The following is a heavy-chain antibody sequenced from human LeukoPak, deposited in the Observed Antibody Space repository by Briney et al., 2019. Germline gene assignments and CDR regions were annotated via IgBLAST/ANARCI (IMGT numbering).Heavy chain of an antibody. V-gene: IGHV4-39*01. CDR3: ARKNVITGTTESWFDP. D-gene: IGHD1-7*01. CDR1: GGSISSSSYY. CDR2: IYYSGST. J-gene: IGHJ5*02. Sequence: SETLSLTCTVSGGSISSSSYYWGWIRQPPGKGLEGIGSIYYSGSTYYNPSLKSRVTISVDTSKNQFSLKLSSVTAADTAVYYCARKNVITGTTESWFDPWGQGTLVTVSS.